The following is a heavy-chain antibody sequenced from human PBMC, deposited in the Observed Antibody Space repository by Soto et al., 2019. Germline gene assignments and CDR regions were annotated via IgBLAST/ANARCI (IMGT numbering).Heavy chain of an antibody. CDR3: AKGLGYCVSNTCSVDY. J-gene: IGHJ4*02. V-gene: IGHV3-30*18. CDR2: ISFDGSNK. CDR1: GFHFSNYG. D-gene: IGHD2-2*01. Sequence: QVQLVESGGGVVQPGRSLRLSCATSGFHFSNYGMHWVRQAPGKGLERVAVISFDGSNKYYADSVKGRVTISRDNSKKTLYLQMNSLRAENTAVYYCAKGLGYCVSNTCSVDYWGRGTLVTVSS.